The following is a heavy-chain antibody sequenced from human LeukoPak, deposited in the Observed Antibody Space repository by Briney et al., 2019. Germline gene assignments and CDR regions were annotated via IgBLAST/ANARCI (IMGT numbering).Heavy chain of an antibody. CDR2: IGSSTTYI. J-gene: IGHJ3*02. Sequence: GGSLRLSCAASGSTFSSYGMNWVRQAPGKGLEWVSSIGSSTTYIFYADSVKGRFTISRDNAKNSLYLQMNSLRAEDTAVYYCAATGSISMSVVSRGFEIWGQGTMVTVSS. V-gene: IGHV3-21*04. D-gene: IGHD3-22*01. CDR3: AATGSISMSVVSRGFEI. CDR1: GSTFSSYG.